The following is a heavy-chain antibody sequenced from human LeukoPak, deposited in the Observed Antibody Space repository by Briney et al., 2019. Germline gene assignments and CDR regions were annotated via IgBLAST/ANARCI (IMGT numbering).Heavy chain of an antibody. J-gene: IGHJ6*03. Sequence: KSSETLSLTCAVYGGSFSGYYWSWIRQPPGKGQEWIGEINHSGSTNYNPSLKSRVTISVDTSKNQFSLKLSSVTAADTAVYYCASRGRGVAKRYYYYYMDVWGKGTTVTVSS. V-gene: IGHV4-34*01. D-gene: IGHD3-10*01. CDR2: INHSGST. CDR3: ASRGRGVAKRYYYYYMDV. CDR1: GGSFSGYY.